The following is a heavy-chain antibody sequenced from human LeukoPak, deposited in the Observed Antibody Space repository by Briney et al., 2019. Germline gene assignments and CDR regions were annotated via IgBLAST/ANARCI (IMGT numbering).Heavy chain of an antibody. V-gene: IGHV3-23*01. J-gene: IGHJ4*02. CDR1: GITFSRFA. D-gene: IGHD3-22*01. CDR3: ATYFHDPYYFDY. CDR2: ISNSGGIT. Sequence: GGSLRLSCAASGITFSRFAMSWVRQAPGKGLEYVSGISNSGGITSYGDFVKGLFTISRDNSKNTLYLRMNSLRAEDTAVYYCATYFHDPYYFDYWGQGTLVTVSS.